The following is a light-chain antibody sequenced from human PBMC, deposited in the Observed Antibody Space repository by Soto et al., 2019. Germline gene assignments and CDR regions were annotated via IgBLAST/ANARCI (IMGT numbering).Light chain of an antibody. CDR2: GAS. CDR1: QSVSTN. J-gene: IGKJ3*01. V-gene: IGKV3-15*01. CDR3: EQYNNWPFT. Sequence: EKEMTQSPATLSASPGERATLSCRASQSVSTNLAWYQQKPGQAPRLLIYGASTRATGIPARFSGSGSGTEFTLTISSLQSEDFAVYYCEQYNNWPFTCGPGTKGDI.